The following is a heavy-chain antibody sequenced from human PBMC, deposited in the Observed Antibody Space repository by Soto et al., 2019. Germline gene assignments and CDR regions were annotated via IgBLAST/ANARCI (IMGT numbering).Heavy chain of an antibody. Sequence: QVQLVQSGAEVKKPGSSEKLSCKASGGTFSSYAISWVRQAPGQGLEWMGGIIPIFHTANYAQKFQGRVTITGDEARSTPYMGWSSRRSGDTAVYYCARGAITLGGAYYGMAVWGQGPTVTVSS. J-gene: IGHJ6*02. CDR1: GGTFSSYA. D-gene: IGHD3-16*01. CDR2: IIPIFHTA. V-gene: IGHV1-69*12. CDR3: ARGAITLGGAYYGMAV.